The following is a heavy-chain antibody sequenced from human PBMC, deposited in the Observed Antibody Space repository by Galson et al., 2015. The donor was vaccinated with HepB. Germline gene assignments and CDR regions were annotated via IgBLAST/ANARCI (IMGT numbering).Heavy chain of an antibody. Sequence: SVKVSCKASGYTLTTYGSSWVRQAPGQGLEWVGWISGYNGNTKYGQKFQGRVTMTTDTSTTTAYMDLRSLRSDDTAVYYCARDPVEDDAFDIWGQGTMVTVSS. CDR1: GYTLTTYG. CDR2: ISGYNGNT. J-gene: IGHJ3*02. CDR3: ARDPVEDDAFDI. V-gene: IGHV1-18*01.